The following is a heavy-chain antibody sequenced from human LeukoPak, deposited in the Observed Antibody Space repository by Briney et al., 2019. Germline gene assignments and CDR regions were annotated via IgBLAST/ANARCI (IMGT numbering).Heavy chain of an antibody. CDR1: GGSISSYY. Sequence: ASETLSLTCTVSGGSISSYYWSWIRQPPGKGLEWVGYIYYSGSTNYNPSLKSRVTISVDTSTNQFSLQPSSVTAADTAVYYCARVYPPGGFSGYYREWGEGTLVTVSS. V-gene: IGHV4-59*01. CDR2: IYYSGST. D-gene: IGHD3-22*01. J-gene: IGHJ4*02. CDR3: ARVYPPGGFSGYYRE.